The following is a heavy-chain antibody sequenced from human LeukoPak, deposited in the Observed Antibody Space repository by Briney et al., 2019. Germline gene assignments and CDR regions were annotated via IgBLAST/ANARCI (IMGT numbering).Heavy chain of an antibody. CDR3: ARSRQVYERGGSYRGKGFDN. CDR1: GYTFTSYA. CDR2: ISAYNGNT. J-gene: IGHJ3*02. Sequence: ASVKVSCKASGYTFTSYAINWVRQAPGQGLEWMGWISAYNGNTNYAQKLQGRVTMTTDTSTSTAYMELRSLRSDDTAVHYCARSRQVYERGGSYRGKGFDNWGQGTMVTVSS. D-gene: IGHD1-26*01. V-gene: IGHV1-18*01.